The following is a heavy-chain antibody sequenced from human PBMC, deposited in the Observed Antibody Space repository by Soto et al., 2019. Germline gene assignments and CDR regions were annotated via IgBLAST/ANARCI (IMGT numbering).Heavy chain of an antibody. V-gene: IGHV4-34*01. D-gene: IGHD6-13*01. Sequence: SETLSLTCAVYGGSFSGYYWSWIRQPPGKGLEWIGKINHSGSTYYNPSLKSRVTISVDTSKNQFSLKLSSVTAADTAVYYCARSLAAAVVSDAFDIWGQGTMVTVSS. CDR1: GGSFSGYY. CDR3: ARSLAAAVVSDAFDI. CDR2: INHSGST. J-gene: IGHJ3*02.